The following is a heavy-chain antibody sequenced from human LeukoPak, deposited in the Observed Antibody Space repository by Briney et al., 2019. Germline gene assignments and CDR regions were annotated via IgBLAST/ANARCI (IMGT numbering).Heavy chain of an antibody. Sequence: GGSLRPSCAASGLTFSNYAVHWVRQAPGKGLEWVALILYDGSNEYYGDSVRGRFAISRDNSKNTVYLQMNSLRSEDTAVYYCAGAQKWSTFDYWGQGTVVTVSS. CDR1: GLTFSNYA. CDR3: AGAQKWSTFDY. D-gene: IGHD2-8*01. J-gene: IGHJ4*02. CDR2: ILYDGSNE. V-gene: IGHV3-30*09.